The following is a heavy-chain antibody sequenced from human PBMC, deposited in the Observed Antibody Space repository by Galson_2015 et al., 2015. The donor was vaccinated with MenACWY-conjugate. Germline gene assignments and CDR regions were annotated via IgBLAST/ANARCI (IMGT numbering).Heavy chain of an antibody. D-gene: IGHD6-13*01. CDR3: AKGGQLVLDY. V-gene: IGHV3-11*06. CDR2: IYSYSTYT. J-gene: IGHJ4*02. Sequence: SLRLSCAAYGFTFSDYHMTWIRRAPGKGLEWISYIYSYSTYTDYADSVKGRFTISRDNSKNTLYLQMNSLRAEDTAVYYCAKGGQLVLDYWGQGTLVTVSS. CDR1: GFTFSDYH.